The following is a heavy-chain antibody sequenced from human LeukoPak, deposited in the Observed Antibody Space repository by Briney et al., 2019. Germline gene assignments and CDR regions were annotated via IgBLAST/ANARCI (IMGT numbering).Heavy chain of an antibody. CDR2: IYYSGST. D-gene: IGHD2-2*01. CDR1: GCSISSGGYY. CDR3: ARTHQLLHYFDY. J-gene: IGHJ4*02. V-gene: IGHV4-31*03. Sequence: SETLSLTCTVSGCSISSGGYYWSWIRQHPGKGLEWIGYIYYSGSTYYNPSLKSRVTISVNTSKNQFSLKLSSVAAADTAVYYCARTHQLLHYFDYWGQGTLVTVSS.